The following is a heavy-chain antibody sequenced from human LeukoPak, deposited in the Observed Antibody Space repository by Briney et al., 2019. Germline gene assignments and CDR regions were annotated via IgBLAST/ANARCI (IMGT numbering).Heavy chain of an antibody. CDR1: GFTFDDYA. CDR2: ISWNSGSI. J-gene: IGHJ4*02. V-gene: IGHV3-9*01. D-gene: IGHD2-21*02. Sequence: GRSLRLSCAASGFTFDDYAMHWVRQAPGKGLEWVSGISWNSGSIGYADSAKGRFTISRDNAKNSLYLQMNSLRAEDTALYYCAKEAHIVVVTAIAPYFDYWGQGTLVTVSS. CDR3: AKEAHIVVVTAIAPYFDY.